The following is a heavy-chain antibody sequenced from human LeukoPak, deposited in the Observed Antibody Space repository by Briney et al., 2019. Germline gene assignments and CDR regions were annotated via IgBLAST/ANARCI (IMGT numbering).Heavy chain of an antibody. V-gene: IGHV4-61*01. CDR1: GGSISSSNW. D-gene: IGHD6-19*01. J-gene: IGHJ4*02. CDR2: IYYSGST. Sequence: SETLSLTCAVSGGSISSSNWWSWIRQPPGKGLEWIGYIYYSGSTNYNPSLKSRVTISVDTSKNQFSLKLSSVTAADTAVYHCARDRPLISSGWYYFDYWGQGTLVTVSS. CDR3: ARDRPLISSGWYYFDY.